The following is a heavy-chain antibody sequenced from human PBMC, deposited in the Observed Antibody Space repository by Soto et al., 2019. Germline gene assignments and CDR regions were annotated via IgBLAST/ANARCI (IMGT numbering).Heavy chain of an antibody. CDR3: ARALPTLAAAADFEY. D-gene: IGHD6-13*01. CDR2: INHSGST. Sequence: SETLSLTCAVYGGSFSGYYWSWIRQPPGKGLEWVGEINHSGSTNYNPSLKSRVTISVDTSKNQFSLKLSSVTAADTAVYYCARALPTLAAAADFEYWGQGTLVTVSS. CDR1: GGSFSGYY. V-gene: IGHV4-34*01. J-gene: IGHJ4*02.